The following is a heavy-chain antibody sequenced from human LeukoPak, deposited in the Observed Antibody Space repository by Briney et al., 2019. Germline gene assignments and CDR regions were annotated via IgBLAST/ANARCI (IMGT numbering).Heavy chain of an antibody. J-gene: IGHJ4*02. V-gene: IGHV3-9*01. Sequence: GGSLRLSCAASGFTFDDYAMHWIRQAPGKGLEWVSGISWNSGSIGYADSVKGRFTISRDNAKNSLYLQMNSLRAEDTALYYCAKDTGYYYDSSNYLGYWGQGTLVTVSS. CDR2: ISWNSGSI. CDR3: AKDTGYYYDSSNYLGY. D-gene: IGHD3-22*01. CDR1: GFTFDDYA.